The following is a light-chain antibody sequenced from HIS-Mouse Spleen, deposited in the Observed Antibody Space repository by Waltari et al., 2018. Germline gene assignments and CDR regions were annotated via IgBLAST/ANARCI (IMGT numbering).Light chain of an antibody. CDR3: CSYAGSSTWV. V-gene: IGLV2-23*01. J-gene: IGLJ3*02. Sequence: QSALTQPASVSGSPGQSITISCPGPSSDVGSYNLVSWYHQHPGKAPKLMIYEGSKRPSGVSNRFSGSKSGNTASLTISGLQAEDEADYYCCSYAGSSTWVFGGGTKLTVL. CDR1: SSDVGSYNL. CDR2: EGS.